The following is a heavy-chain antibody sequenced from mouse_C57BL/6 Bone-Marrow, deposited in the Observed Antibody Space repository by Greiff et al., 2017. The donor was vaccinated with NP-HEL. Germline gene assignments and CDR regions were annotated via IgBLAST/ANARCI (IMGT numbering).Heavy chain of an antibody. D-gene: IGHD1-1*01. CDR2: IDPNSGGT. J-gene: IGHJ1*03. Sequence: VQLQQPGADLVKPGASVKLSCKASGYTFTSYWMHWVKQRPGRGLEWIGRIDPNSGGTKFNEKFKTKATLTVDKPSSTAYMQLSSLTSEDSAVYYCARYYYGSRRWYFDVWGTGTTVTVSS. V-gene: IGHV1-72*01. CDR3: ARYYYGSRRWYFDV. CDR1: GYTFTSYW.